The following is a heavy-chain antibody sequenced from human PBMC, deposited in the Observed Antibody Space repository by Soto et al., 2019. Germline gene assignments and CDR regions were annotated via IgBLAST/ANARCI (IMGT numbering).Heavy chain of an antibody. Sequence: HVQLQQWGAGLLKPSETLSLTCAVYGGSFSCHYWSWIRQPPGRGLEWIGEINHSGSTNYNPSLKSRVTMSLVTSKNQFSLKLTSVTVADTAVYYCARAAPEADYYYGMDVWGQGTTVTVSS. CDR3: ARAAPEADYYYGMDV. V-gene: IGHV4-34*01. J-gene: IGHJ6*02. CDR2: INHSGST. CDR1: GGSFSCHY. D-gene: IGHD6-19*01.